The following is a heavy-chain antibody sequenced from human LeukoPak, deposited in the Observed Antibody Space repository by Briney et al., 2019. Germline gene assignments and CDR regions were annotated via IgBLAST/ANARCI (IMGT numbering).Heavy chain of an antibody. D-gene: IGHD4-11*01. CDR1: GYSISSGYY. Sequence: SETLSLTCTVSGYSISSGYYWGWIRQPPGKGLEWIGSIYHSGSTYYNPSLKSRVTISVDTSKNQFSLKLSSVTAADTAVYYCARLGKDDYSNYVGYWGQGTLVTVSS. V-gene: IGHV4-38-2*02. J-gene: IGHJ4*02. CDR3: ARLGKDDYSNYVGY. CDR2: IYHSGST.